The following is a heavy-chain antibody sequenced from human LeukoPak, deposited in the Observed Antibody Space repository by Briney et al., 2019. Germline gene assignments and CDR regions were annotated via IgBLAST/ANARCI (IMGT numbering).Heavy chain of an antibody. CDR2: IYGGGST. V-gene: IGHV3-53*01. D-gene: IGHD2-2*02. J-gene: IGHJ5*02. Sequence: GGSLRLSCAASGFTVSSNYMSWVRQAPGKGLEWVSIIYGGGSTYYADSVKGRFTISRDNSKNALYLQMNSLRAEDTAVYYCARVPNCSSTSCYKTFDPWGQGTLVTVSS. CDR3: ARVPNCSSTSCYKTFDP. CDR1: GFTVSSNY.